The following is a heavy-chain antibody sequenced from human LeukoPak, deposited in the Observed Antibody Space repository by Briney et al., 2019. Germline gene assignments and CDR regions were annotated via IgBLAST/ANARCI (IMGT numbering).Heavy chain of an antibody. Sequence: GGSLGLSCAASGFTFSSYPMTWVRQAPGKGLEWVSAIRPSDDSTFYADSVKGRFTISRDSSKNTLYLQMNSLRAEDTAVYYCAKLTSGWFEEFWGQGTLVTVSS. J-gene: IGHJ4*02. CDR3: AKLTSGWFEEF. CDR1: GFTFSSYP. CDR2: IRPSDDST. D-gene: IGHD3-10*01. V-gene: IGHV3-23*01.